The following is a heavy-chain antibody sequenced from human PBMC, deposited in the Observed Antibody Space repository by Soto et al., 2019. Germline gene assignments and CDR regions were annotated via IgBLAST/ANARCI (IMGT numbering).Heavy chain of an antibody. Sequence: SETLSLTCTVSGGSISSSSYYWGWIRQPPGKGLEWIGSIYYSGSTYYNPSLKSRVTISVDTSKNQFSLKLSSVTAADTAVYYCATSIAAFFDYWGPGTLVTVSS. CDR2: IYYSGST. J-gene: IGHJ4*02. CDR3: ATSIAAFFDY. D-gene: IGHD6-6*01. V-gene: IGHV4-39*01. CDR1: GGSISSSSYY.